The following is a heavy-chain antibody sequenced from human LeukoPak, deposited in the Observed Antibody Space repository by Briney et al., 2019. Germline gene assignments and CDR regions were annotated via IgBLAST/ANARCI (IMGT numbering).Heavy chain of an antibody. CDR2: IYYSGST. CDR3: ARRRDSSGWYKYFQH. D-gene: IGHD6-19*01. J-gene: IGHJ1*01. V-gene: IGHV4-59*12. CDR1: GGSISSYY. Sequence: SETLSLTCTVSGGSISSYYWSWIRQPPGKGLEWIGYIYYSGSTNYNPSLKSRVTISVDTSKNQFSLKLSSVTAADTAVYYCARRRDSSGWYKYFQHWGQGTLVTVSS.